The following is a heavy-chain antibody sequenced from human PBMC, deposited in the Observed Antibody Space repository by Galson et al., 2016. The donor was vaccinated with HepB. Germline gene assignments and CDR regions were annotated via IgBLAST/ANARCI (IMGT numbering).Heavy chain of an antibody. CDR1: GYGYTSYG. V-gene: IGHV1-18*01. CDR3: ARGGTMGRGVKNPAWFDY. Sequence: SVKVSCKASGYGYTSYGITWVRQAPGQGLEWMGWISGYNGNTNYAQKLKGRVTMTTDTSTSTAYMEVRSLRSDDTAVYYCARGGTMGRGVKNPAWFDYWGQGTLVTVSS. D-gene: IGHD3-10*01. CDR2: ISGYNGNT. J-gene: IGHJ4*02.